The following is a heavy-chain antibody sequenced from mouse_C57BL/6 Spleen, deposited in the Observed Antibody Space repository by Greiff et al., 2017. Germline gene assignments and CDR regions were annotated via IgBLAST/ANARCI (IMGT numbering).Heavy chain of an antibody. CDR3: ARGENWDGFDY. J-gene: IGHJ2*01. CDR2: ISYDGSN. CDR1: GYSITSGYY. V-gene: IGHV3-6*01. Sequence: ESGPGLVKPSQSLSLTCSVTGYSITSGYYWNWIRQFPGNKLEWMGYISYDGSNNYNPSLKNRISITRDTSKNQFFLKLNSVTTEDTATYYCARGENWDGFDYWGQGTTLTVSS. D-gene: IGHD4-1*01.